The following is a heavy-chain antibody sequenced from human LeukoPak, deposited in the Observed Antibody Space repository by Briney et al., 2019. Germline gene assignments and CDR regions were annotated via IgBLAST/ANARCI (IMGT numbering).Heavy chain of an antibody. Sequence: ASVKVSCKASGYTFTSYDINWVRQATGQGLEWMGWMNPNSGNTGYAQKFQGRVTMTRNTSISTAYMELSSLRSEDTAVYYCAIPNGATYSGGYAFDYWGQGTLATVSS. V-gene: IGHV1-8*01. J-gene: IGHJ4*02. CDR1: GYTFTSYD. CDR3: AIPNGATYSGGYAFDY. D-gene: IGHD1-26*01. CDR2: MNPNSGNT.